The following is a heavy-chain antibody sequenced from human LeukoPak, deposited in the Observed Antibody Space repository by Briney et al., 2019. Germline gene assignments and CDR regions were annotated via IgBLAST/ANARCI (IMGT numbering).Heavy chain of an antibody. J-gene: IGHJ4*02. Sequence: ASVKVSCKASGYTFTSYAMHWVRQAPGQRLEWMGWINAGNGNTKYSQKFQGRVTITRDTSTSTVYMELSSLRSEDTAVYYCARFRPMRSFDYWGQGTLVTVSS. CDR1: GYTFTSYA. D-gene: IGHD2-2*01. CDR3: ARFRPMRSFDY. V-gene: IGHV1-3*01. CDR2: INAGNGNT.